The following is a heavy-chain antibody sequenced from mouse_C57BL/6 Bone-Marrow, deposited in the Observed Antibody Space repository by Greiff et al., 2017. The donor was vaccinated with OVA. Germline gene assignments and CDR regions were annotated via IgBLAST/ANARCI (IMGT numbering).Heavy chain of an antibody. D-gene: IGHD4-1*01. J-gene: IGHJ3*01. CDR2: IRNKANGYTT. Sequence: EVQGVESGGGLVQPGGSLSLSCAASGFTFTDYYMSWVRQPPGQALEWLGFIRNKANGYTTEYSASVKGRFTISRDNSQSILYLQMHALRAEDSATYYCARNWDVAWFAYWGQGTLVTVSA. V-gene: IGHV7-3*01. CDR3: ARNWDVAWFAY. CDR1: GFTFTDYY.